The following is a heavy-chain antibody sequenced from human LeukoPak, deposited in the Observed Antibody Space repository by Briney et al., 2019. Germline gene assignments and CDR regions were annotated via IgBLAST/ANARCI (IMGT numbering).Heavy chain of an antibody. CDR2: ISWNSGSI. D-gene: IGHD3-10*01. V-gene: IGHV3-9*01. J-gene: IGHJ4*02. CDR3: ARTHTFGAPDDY. Sequence: AGGSLRLSCAASGFTFDDYAMHWVRQAPGKGLEWVSGISWNSGSIGYADSVKGRFTISRDNSKNTLYLQMNSLRAEDTAVYYCARTHTFGAPDDYWGQGTLVTVSS. CDR1: GFTFDDYA.